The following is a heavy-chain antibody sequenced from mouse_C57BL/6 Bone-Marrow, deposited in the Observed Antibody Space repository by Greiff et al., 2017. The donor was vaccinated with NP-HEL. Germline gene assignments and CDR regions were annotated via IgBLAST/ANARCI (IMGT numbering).Heavy chain of an antibody. Sequence: VQLQQSGAELVRPGASVKLSCTASGFNIKDDYMHWVKQRPEQGLEWIGWIDPENGDTEYASKFQGKATITADTASTTAYLQLSSLTSEDTAVYYCTTHWSFGYWGQGTTLTVSS. CDR2: IDPENGDT. CDR1: GFNIKDDY. V-gene: IGHV14-4*01. CDR3: TTHWSFGY. D-gene: IGHD4-1*01. J-gene: IGHJ2*01.